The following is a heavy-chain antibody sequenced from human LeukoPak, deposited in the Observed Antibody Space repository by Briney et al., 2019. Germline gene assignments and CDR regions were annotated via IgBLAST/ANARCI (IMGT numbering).Heavy chain of an antibody. J-gene: IGHJ3*02. D-gene: IGHD6-19*01. CDR2: IYTSGGT. CDR1: GGSISSYY. CDR3: ARDAAGPSVDAFDI. V-gene: IGHV4-4*07. Sequence: SETLSLTCTVSGGSISSYYWSWIRQPAGKGLEWIGRIYTSGGTNYNPSLKSRVTMPVDTSKNQFSLKLSSVTAADTAVYYCARDAAGPSVDAFDIWGQGTMVTVSS.